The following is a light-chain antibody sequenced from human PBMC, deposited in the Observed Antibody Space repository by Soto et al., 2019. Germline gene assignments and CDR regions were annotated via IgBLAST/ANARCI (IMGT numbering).Light chain of an antibody. CDR2: DVS. V-gene: IGLV2-14*01. CDR1: SSDVGDYNY. CDR3: SSYTSSSSYV. Sequence: QSALTQPASVSGSPGQSSTISCTGTSSDVGDYNYVSWYQQHPGKAPKLVIYDVSNRPSGVSNRFSGSKSGNTASLTISGLQAEDEADYYCSSYTSSSSYVFGAGTKVTVL. J-gene: IGLJ1*01.